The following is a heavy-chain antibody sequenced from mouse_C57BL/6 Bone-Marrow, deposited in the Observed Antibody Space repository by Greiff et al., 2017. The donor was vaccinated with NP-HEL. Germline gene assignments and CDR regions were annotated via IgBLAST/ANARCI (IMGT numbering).Heavy chain of an antibody. CDR2: IYPGDGDT. CDR1: GYAFSSSW. Sequence: QVQLKESGPELVKPGASVKISCKASGYAFSSSWMNWVKQRPGKGLEWIGRIYPGDGDTNYNGKFKGKATLTADKSSSTAYMQLSSLTSEDSAVYYCARETAQATAWFAYWGQGTLVTVSA. CDR3: ARETAQATAWFAY. V-gene: IGHV1-82*01. J-gene: IGHJ3*01. D-gene: IGHD3-2*02.